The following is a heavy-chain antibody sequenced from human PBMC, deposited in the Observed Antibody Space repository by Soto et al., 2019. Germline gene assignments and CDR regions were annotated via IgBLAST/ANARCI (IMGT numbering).Heavy chain of an antibody. CDR2: ISSSSSYI. CDR3: ARGRLTGGNWFDP. V-gene: IGHV3-21*01. CDR1: GFTFSSYA. Sequence: GGSLRLSCAASGFTFSSYAMNWVRQAPGKGLEWVSSISSSSSYIYYADSVKGRFTISRDNAKNSLYLQMNSLRAEDTAVYYCARGRLTGGNWFDPWRQGTLVTVPQ. D-gene: IGHD7-27*01. J-gene: IGHJ5*02.